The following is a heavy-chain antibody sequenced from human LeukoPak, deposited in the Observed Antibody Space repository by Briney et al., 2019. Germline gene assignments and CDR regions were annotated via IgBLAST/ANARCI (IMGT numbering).Heavy chain of an antibody. V-gene: IGHV1-18*01. CDR2: ISAYNGNT. CDR1: GYTFTSYG. J-gene: IGHJ4*02. Sequence: ASVKVSCKASGYTFTSYGISWVRQAPGQGLEWMGWISAYNGNTNYAQKLQGRVTITWDTSASTAYMELSSLRSEDTAVYYCAREVAIWGQGTLVTVSS. CDR3: AREVAI. D-gene: IGHD2-15*01.